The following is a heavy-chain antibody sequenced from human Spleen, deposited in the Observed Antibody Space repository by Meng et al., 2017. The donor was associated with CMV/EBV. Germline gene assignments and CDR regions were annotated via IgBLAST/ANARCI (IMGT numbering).Heavy chain of an antibody. CDR3: AKDQEGNFWSGFDY. CDR2: INNNNAYI. J-gene: IGHJ4*02. D-gene: IGHD3-3*01. Sequence: GGSLRLSCAASGFTFSSYSMNWVRQAPGKGLEWVSSINNNNAYIYYADSVKGRFTISRDNAKNTLYLQMNSLRAEDTALYYCAKDQEGNFWSGFDYWGQGTLVTVSS. V-gene: IGHV3-21*04. CDR1: GFTFSSYS.